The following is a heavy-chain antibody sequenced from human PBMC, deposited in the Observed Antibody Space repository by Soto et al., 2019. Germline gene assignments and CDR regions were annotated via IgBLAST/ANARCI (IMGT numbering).Heavy chain of an antibody. Sequence: PGGSLRLSCTASGLTVETNYMSWVRQAPGKGLEWVSIIQSGGGTYYADSVKGRFTISRDNSENTLYLQMDSLRVEDTALYYCAREAFYDLWSGPGWFDPWGQGTLVTVSS. J-gene: IGHJ5*02. V-gene: IGHV3-66*01. CDR1: GLTVETNY. CDR2: IQSGGGT. CDR3: AREAFYDLWSGPGWFDP. D-gene: IGHD3-3*01.